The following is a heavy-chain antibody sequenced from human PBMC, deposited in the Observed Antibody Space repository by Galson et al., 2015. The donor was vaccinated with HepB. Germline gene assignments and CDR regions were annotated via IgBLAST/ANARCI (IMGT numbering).Heavy chain of an antibody. V-gene: IGHV3-48*03. CDR2: ISSRSDTI. CDR1: GFTFSNYE. J-gene: IGHJ6*02. CDR3: ARDIYYGSRTYTRFYGMDV. D-gene: IGHD3-10*01. Sequence: SLRLSCAASGFTFSNYEMNWVRRAPGKGLEWVSYISSRSDTIYYADSVRGRFTISRDNAKTSLFLQMNSLRAEDTAVYYCARDIYYGSRTYTRFYGMDVWGQGTTVSVSS.